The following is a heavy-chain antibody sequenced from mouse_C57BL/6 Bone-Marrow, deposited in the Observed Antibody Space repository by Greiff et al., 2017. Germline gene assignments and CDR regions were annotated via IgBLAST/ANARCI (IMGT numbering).Heavy chain of an antibody. CDR2: LNPNYGTT. J-gene: IGHJ2*01. V-gene: IGHV1-39*01. CDR3: ARGTTAVYFDY. D-gene: IGHD1-2*01. Sequence: EVKLMESGPELVKPGASVKISCKASGYSFTDYNMNWVKQSNGKSLEWIGVLNPNYGTTSYNQKFKGKATLTVDQSSSTAYMQLNSLTSEDSAVYYCARGTTAVYFDYWGQGTTLTVSS. CDR1: GYSFTDYN.